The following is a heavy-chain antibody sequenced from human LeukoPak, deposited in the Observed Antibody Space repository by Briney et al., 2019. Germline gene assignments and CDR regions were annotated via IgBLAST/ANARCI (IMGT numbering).Heavy chain of an antibody. J-gene: IGHJ4*02. CDR1: GGSISSYY. CDR3: AGGDYGDTTSLDY. Sequence: SETLSLTCTVSGGSISSYYWSWIRQPPGKGLEWIGYIYYSGSTNYNPSLKSRVTISVDTSKNQFSLKLSSVTAADTAVYYCAGGDYGDTTSLDYWGQGTLVTASS. V-gene: IGHV4-59*01. D-gene: IGHD4-17*01. CDR2: IYYSGST.